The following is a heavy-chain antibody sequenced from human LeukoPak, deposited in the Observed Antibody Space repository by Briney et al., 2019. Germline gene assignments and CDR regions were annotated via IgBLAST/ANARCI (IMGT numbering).Heavy chain of an antibody. V-gene: IGHV3-15*01. CDR1: GFTFSNAW. CDR3: TTGDSVPSFDY. J-gene: IGHJ4*02. CDR2: IKSKSDGGTT. D-gene: IGHD2-21*02. Sequence: GGTLRLSCAASGFTFSNAWMSWVRQAPGKGLEWVGRIKSKSDGGTTDYAAPVKGRFTISRDDSKNTLDLQMNSLKTEDTAVYYCTTGDSVPSFDYWGQGTLVTVSS.